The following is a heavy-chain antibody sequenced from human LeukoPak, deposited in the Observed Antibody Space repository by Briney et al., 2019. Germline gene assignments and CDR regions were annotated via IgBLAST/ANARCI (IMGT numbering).Heavy chain of an antibody. CDR2: IYTSGST. D-gene: IGHD6-13*01. V-gene: IGHV4-4*07. CDR1: GGSISSHY. J-gene: IGHJ4*02. CDR3: ARRQGQQLVYFDY. Sequence: SSETLSPTCTVSGGSISSHYWSWIRQPAGKGLEWIGRIYTSGSTNYNPSLKSRVTISVDKSKNQFSLKLSSVTAADTAVYYCARRQGQQLVYFDYWGQGTLVTVSS.